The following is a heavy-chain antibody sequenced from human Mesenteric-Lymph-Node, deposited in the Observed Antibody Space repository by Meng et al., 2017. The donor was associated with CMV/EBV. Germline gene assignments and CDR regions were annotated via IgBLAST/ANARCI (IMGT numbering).Heavy chain of an antibody. V-gene: IGHV4-34*01. Sequence: SETLSLTCAVSGGSFSGYYWSWIRQSPGKGLEWIGGINHGGTTNYNPSLKSRLSISVDTSQRQFSLKINSVTAADTAIYFCARDFGDVISNWFDPWGRGTPVTVSS. CDR3: ARDFGDVISNWFDP. J-gene: IGHJ5*02. D-gene: IGHD3-3*01. CDR1: GGSFSGYY. CDR2: INHGGTT.